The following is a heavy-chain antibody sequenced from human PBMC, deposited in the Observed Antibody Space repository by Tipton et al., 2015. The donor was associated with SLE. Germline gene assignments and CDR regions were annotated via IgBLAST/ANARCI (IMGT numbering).Heavy chain of an antibody. V-gene: IGHV4-31*03. Sequence: TLSLTCTVSGGSISSGGYYWSWIRQHPGKGLEWIGYIYYSGSTYYNPSLKSRVTISVDTSKNQFSLKLSSVTAADTAVYYCARDRRLEGTMVRGVVAFDIWGQGTMVTVSS. CDR3: ARDRRLEGTMVRGVVAFDI. J-gene: IGHJ3*02. CDR2: IYYSGST. CDR1: GGSISSGGYY. D-gene: IGHD3-10*01.